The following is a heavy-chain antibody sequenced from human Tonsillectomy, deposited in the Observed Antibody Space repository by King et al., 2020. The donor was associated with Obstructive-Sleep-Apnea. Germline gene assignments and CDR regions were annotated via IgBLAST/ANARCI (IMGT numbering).Heavy chain of an antibody. CDR1: EYTFSKYV. CDR2: INAANHNT. Sequence: LLPSGPEVRRHGASVTVSCEASEYTFSKYVIHWVRQAPGQRLEWQGWINAANHNTIYYHKFQDKVTITRGTSANTTYMELSSLRIEDTAVYYCAARGHRAPATWGQGTLVTVSS. D-gene: IGHD3-10*01. J-gene: IGHJ4*02. V-gene: IGHV1-3*01. CDR3: AARGHRAPAT.